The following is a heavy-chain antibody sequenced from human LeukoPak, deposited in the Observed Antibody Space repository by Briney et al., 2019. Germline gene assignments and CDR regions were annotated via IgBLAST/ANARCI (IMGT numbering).Heavy chain of an antibody. V-gene: IGHV4-38-2*01. J-gene: IGHJ5*02. CDR2: IYYSGSP. Sequence: SETLSLTCAVSGYSISSGYYWGWIRQPPGKGLEWIGSIYYSGSPYYNPSLKSRVTISVDTSKNQFSLKLSSVTAADTAVYYCARSVAVANWFDPWGQGTLVTVSS. D-gene: IGHD6-19*01. CDR3: ARSVAVANWFDP. CDR1: GYSISSGYY.